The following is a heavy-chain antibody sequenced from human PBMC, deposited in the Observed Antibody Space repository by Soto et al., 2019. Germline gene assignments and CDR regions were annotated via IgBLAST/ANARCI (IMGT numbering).Heavy chain of an antibody. Sequence: GGVLRLSCAASGFTYSSYEMNSVRQAPGKGLEWVSYISSSGSTIYYADSVKGRFTISRDSAKNSLYLQMNSLRAEDTAVYYCARAHSFTTLLGLVKYYYYGLDVWGQGTTVTVSS. CDR3: ARAHSFTTLLGLVKYYYYGLDV. CDR1: GFTYSSYE. D-gene: IGHD3-3*01. V-gene: IGHV3-48*03. CDR2: ISSSGSTI. J-gene: IGHJ6*02.